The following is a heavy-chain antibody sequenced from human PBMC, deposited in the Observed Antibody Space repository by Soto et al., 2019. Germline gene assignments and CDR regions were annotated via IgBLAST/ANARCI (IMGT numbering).Heavy chain of an antibody. CDR3: ARPLKGYHYYGMDV. V-gene: IGHV1-18*01. CDR2: ISAYNGNT. J-gene: IGHJ6*02. Sequence: ASVKVSCKASGYTFTSYGISWVRQAPGQGLEWMGWISAYNGNTNYAQKLQGRVTMTTDTSTSTAYMELRSLRSDDTAVYYCARPLKGYHYYGMDVWGQGTTVTVSS. CDR1: GYTFTSYG.